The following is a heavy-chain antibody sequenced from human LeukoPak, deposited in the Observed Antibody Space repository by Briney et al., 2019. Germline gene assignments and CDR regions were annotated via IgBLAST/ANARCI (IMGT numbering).Heavy chain of an antibody. J-gene: IGHJ4*02. Sequence: GGSLRLSCAASGFTFSSYAMHWVRQAPGKGLEWVAVISYDGSNKYYADSVKGRFTISRDNSKNTLYLQMNSLRAEDTAVYYCATGPYRDWGQGTLDTVSS. V-gene: IGHV3-30*04. CDR3: ATGPYRD. CDR1: GFTFSSYA. D-gene: IGHD1-14*01. CDR2: ISYDGSNK.